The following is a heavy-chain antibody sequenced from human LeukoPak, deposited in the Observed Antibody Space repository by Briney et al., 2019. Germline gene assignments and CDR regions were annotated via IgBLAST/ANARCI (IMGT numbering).Heavy chain of an antibody. CDR1: GYTFTSYC. J-gene: IGHJ6*03. D-gene: IGHD4/OR15-4a*01. Sequence: ASVKVSCKASGYTFTSYCISWVRQAPGQGLEWMGWISAYNGNTNYAQKLQGRVTMTTDTSTSTAYMELRSLRSDDTAVYYCASGAQTSSAYYYYYYYMDVWGKGTTVTVSS. CDR3: ASGAQTSSAYYYYYYYMDV. CDR2: ISAYNGNT. V-gene: IGHV1-18*01.